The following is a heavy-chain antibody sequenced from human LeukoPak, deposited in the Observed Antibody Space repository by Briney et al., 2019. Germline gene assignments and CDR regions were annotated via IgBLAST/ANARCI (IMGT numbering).Heavy chain of an antibody. CDR3: ARVGRVWSGYYPRYYYYYMDV. V-gene: IGHV3-74*01. J-gene: IGHJ6*03. CDR1: GFTFSSYW. D-gene: IGHD3-3*01. Sequence: PGGSLRLSCAASGFTFSSYWMHWVRQAPGKGLVWVSRINSDGSSTGYADSVKGRFTISRDNAKNTLYLQMNSLRAEDAAVYYCARVGRVWSGYYPRYYYYYMDVWGKGTTVTVSS. CDR2: INSDGSST.